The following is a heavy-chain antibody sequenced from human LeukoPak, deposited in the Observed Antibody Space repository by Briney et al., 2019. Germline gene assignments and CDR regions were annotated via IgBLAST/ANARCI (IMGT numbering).Heavy chain of an antibody. Sequence: TPGGSLRLSCAASGFTFSKAWMTWVRQAPGKGLEWVGRIKTSKDGGTTDYAAPVKGRFIISRDDSRNTLYVQMNNLNPEDTAVYYCTTLHLEAGAPWGQGTLVTVS. D-gene: IGHD6-13*01. V-gene: IGHV3-15*01. CDR1: GFTFSKAW. J-gene: IGHJ5*02. CDR3: TTLHLEAGAP. CDR2: IKTSKDGGTT.